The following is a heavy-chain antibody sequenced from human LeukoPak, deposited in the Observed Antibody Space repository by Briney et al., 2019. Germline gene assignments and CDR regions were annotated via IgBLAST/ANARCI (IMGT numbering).Heavy chain of an antibody. V-gene: IGHV4-59*12. J-gene: IGHJ4*02. CDR1: GGSINNYY. Sequence: PSETLSLTCTVSGGSINNYYWTWIRQPPGKGLECIGYVYYTGSTYYNPSLKSRVTISVDTSKNQFSLKLSSVTAADTAVYYCARGRSSWYRWWGQGTLVTVSS. D-gene: IGHD6-13*01. CDR2: VYYTGST. CDR3: ARGRSSWYRW.